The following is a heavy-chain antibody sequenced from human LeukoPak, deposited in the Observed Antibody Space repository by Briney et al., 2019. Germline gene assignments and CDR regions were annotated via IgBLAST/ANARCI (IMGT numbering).Heavy chain of an antibody. D-gene: IGHD1-26*01. CDR3: AKKGGAAFYNWFDP. V-gene: IGHV3-30*02. CDR1: GFTFSSFG. Sequence: GGSLRLSCAASGFTFSSFGMHWVRQAPGKGLEWVAYIRYDGSTKKYADSLEGRFAIYRDNSKNALYLQIDSLRPEDTAVYYCAKKGGAAFYNWFDPWGQGALVTVS. CDR2: IRYDGSTK. J-gene: IGHJ5*02.